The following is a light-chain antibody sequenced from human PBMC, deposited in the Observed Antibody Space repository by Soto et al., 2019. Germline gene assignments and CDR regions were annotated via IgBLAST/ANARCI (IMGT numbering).Light chain of an antibody. J-gene: IGKJ5*01. V-gene: IGKV1-27*01. CDR3: QKFNTAPLT. CDR2: SAS. CDR1: QDISVY. Sequence: DIQMTQSPSSLSASVGDRVTITCRASQDISVYLPWYQQKPGKVPKLLIYSASTLQSGVPSRFSGSGSGTDFTLTIRSLQPEDVATYYCQKFNTAPLTFGQGTRLEIK.